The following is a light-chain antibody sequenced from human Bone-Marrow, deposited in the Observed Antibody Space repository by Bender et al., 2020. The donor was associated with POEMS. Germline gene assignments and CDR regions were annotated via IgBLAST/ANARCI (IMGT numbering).Light chain of an antibody. CDR3: SSFVRNMIYV. CDR2: DVN. Sequence: QSALTQPASVSGAPGQSITISCSGSSSDFGDNSVVSWYRQHPGQVPQLLIYDVNQRPFGIFDRFSGTKSGNTASLTISGLQAEDEADYYCSSFVRNMIYVFGSGTKVTVL. V-gene: IGLV2-23*02. J-gene: IGLJ1*01. CDR1: SSDFGDNSV.